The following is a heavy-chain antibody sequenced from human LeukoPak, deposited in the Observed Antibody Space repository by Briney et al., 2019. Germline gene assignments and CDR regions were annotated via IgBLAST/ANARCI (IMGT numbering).Heavy chain of an antibody. D-gene: IGHD1-26*01. J-gene: IGHJ5*02. CDR1: GGSISSYY. V-gene: IGHV4-4*07. CDR2: IYTSGST. CDR3: ARGNSGSYLNWFDP. Sequence: SETLSLTCTVSGGSISSYYWSWIRQPAGKGLEWIGRIYTSGSTNYNPSLKSRVTMSVDTSKNQFSLKLSSVTAADTVVYYCARGNSGSYLNWFDPWGQGTLVTVSS.